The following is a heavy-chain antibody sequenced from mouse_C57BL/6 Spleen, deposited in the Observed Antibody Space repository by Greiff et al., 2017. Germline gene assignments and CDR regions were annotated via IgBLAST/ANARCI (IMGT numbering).Heavy chain of an antibody. CDR2: IHPNSGST. J-gene: IGHJ4*01. Sequence: VQLQQPGPVLVKPGASVKLSCKASGYTFTSYWMHWVKQRPGQGLEWIGMIHPNSGSTNYNEKFKSKATLTVDKASSTAYMQLSSLTSEDSAVYFGADYSNPYYAMDYWGQGTSVTVSS. CDR3: ADYSNPYYAMDY. CDR1: GYTFTSYW. D-gene: IGHD2-5*01. V-gene: IGHV1-64*01.